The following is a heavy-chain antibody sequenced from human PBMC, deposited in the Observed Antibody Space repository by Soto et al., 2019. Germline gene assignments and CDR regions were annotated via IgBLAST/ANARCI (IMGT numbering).Heavy chain of an antibody. D-gene: IGHD3-10*01. CDR2: FDPEDGET. CDR1: GYTLTELS. V-gene: IGHV1-24*01. Sequence: ASVKVSCKVSGYTLTELSMHWVRQAPGKELEWMGGFDPEDGETIYAQKFQGRVTMTEDTSTDTAYMELSSLRSEDTAVYYCATTYYGSGSYYRNWFDPWGQGTLVTVSS. J-gene: IGHJ5*02. CDR3: ATTYYGSGSYYRNWFDP.